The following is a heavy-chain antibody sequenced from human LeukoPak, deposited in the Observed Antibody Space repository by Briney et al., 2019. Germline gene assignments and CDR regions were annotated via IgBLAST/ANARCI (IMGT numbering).Heavy chain of an antibody. V-gene: IGHV3-66*01. CDR1: GFTVSSNY. CDR3: AKGMQGYGDSAFDY. J-gene: IGHJ4*02. Sequence: GGSLRLSCAASGFTVSSNYMSWVRQAPGKGLEWVSVIYSGGSTYYADSVKGRFTISRDNSKNTLYLQMNSLRAEDTAVYYCAKGMQGYGDSAFDYWGQGTLVTVSS. CDR2: IYSGGST. D-gene: IGHD4-17*01.